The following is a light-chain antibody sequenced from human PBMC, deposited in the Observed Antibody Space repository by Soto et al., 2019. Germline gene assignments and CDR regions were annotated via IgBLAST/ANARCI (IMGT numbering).Light chain of an antibody. CDR3: QQYNNWHPIT. CDR2: GAS. Sequence: EIVMTQSPATLSVSPGERATLSCRASQSVSSNLAWYQQKPGQAPRLLIYGASIRATGIPARFSGSGSGTEFTLTISSLQSEDFAVYYCQQYNNWHPITFGQGTRLEIK. CDR1: QSVSSN. V-gene: IGKV3D-15*01. J-gene: IGKJ5*01.